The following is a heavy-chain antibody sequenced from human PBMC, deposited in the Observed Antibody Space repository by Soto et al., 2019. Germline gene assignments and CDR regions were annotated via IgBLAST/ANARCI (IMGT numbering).Heavy chain of an antibody. D-gene: IGHD1-20*01. V-gene: IGHV4-59*03. CDR2: VYESGST. J-gene: IGHJ4*02. Sequence: NPLETLSLTCSVSGDAISNYYWSWIRQTPGRGLEWIGCVYESGSTDYNPSLRGRVIISLHTSKSQFSLSLRSATAADTATYYCARGTRALITSFFAYWGQGIPVTVSS. CDR3: ARGTRALITSFFAY. CDR1: GDAISNYY.